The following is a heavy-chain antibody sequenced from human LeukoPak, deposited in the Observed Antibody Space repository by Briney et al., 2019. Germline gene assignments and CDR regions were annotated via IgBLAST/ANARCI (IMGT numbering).Heavy chain of an antibody. D-gene: IGHD3-22*01. CDR2: ISSSGSTI. CDR3: ARGDYYDSSGCFDY. J-gene: IGHJ4*02. V-gene: IGHV3-48*03. CDR1: GFTFSSYA. Sequence: GGSLRLSCAASGFTFSSYAMSWVRQAPGKGLEWVSYISSSGSTIYYADSVKGRFTISRDNAKNSLYLQMNSLRAEDTAVYYCARGDYYDSSGCFDYWGQGTLVTVSS.